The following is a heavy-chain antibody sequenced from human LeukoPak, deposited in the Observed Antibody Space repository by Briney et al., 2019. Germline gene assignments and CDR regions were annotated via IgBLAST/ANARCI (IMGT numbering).Heavy chain of an antibody. CDR2: ISESGTGT. CDR1: GFTFSSYA. V-gene: IGHV3-23*01. D-gene: IGHD5-18*01. Sequence: GGSLRLSCAASGFTFSSYAMSWVRQAPGKGLEWVSAISESGTGTYYADSVKGRFTISRDNSKNTLSLQMNSLRAEDTAVYYCAKDIAQGYTYGSIEQDYWGQGTLVTVSS. CDR3: AKDIAQGYTYGSIEQDY. J-gene: IGHJ4*02.